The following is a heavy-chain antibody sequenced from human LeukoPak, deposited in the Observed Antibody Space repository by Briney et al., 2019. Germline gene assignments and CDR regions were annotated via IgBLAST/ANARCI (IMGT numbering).Heavy chain of an antibody. CDR2: IWYDGSNK. Sequence: GGSLRLSCAASGFTFSSYGMHWVRQAPGKGLEWVAVIWYDGSNKYYADSVKGRFTISRDNSKNTLYLQMNSLRAEDTAVYYCAKDALYGDHRRYMDVWGKGTTVTVSS. V-gene: IGHV3-33*06. CDR1: GFTFSSYG. J-gene: IGHJ6*03. D-gene: IGHD4-17*01. CDR3: AKDALYGDHRRYMDV.